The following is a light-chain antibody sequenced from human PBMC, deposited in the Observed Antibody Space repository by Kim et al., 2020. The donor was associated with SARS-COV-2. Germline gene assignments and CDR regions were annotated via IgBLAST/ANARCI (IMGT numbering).Light chain of an antibody. V-gene: IGKV3-15*01. J-gene: IGKJ2*01. CDR1: RSVTSN. Sequence: EIVMTQSPATLSVSPGERATLSCRASRSVTSNLAWYQQKPGQAPRLLIYGASTRATGIPARFSGSGSGTEFTLTISSLQSEDFAVYYCQQYNSWTPYTFGQGTKLEI. CDR3: QQYNSWTPYT. CDR2: GAS.